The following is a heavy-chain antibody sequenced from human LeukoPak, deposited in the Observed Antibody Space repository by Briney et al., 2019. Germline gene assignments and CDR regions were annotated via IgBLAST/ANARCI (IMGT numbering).Heavy chain of an antibody. CDR3: ARRSGGSGHDY. D-gene: IGHD6-19*01. Sequence: SETLSLTCTVSGGSISSGSYYWSWIRQPPGKGLEWIGEINHSGSYNYNPSLRRRVTLSVDSYNKQYSPKISSVTAADTAVYYCARRSGGSGHDYWRQGTLVTVSS. J-gene: IGHJ4*02. CDR1: GGSISSGSYY. CDR2: INHSGSY. V-gene: IGHV4-39*07.